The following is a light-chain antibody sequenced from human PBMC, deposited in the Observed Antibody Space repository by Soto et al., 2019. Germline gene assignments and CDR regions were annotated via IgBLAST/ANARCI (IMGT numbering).Light chain of an antibody. CDR3: SSYTSSTTRV. CDR2: GVT. Sequence: HSVLTQPASVSGSPGQSITISCTATSSDVGGYNYVSGYHHHPGKAPKLMIYGVTNRPSGVSNRFSGSKSGNTASLTISGLQAEDAADYYCSSYTSSTTRVFGTGTKLTVL. V-gene: IGLV2-14*01. J-gene: IGLJ1*01. CDR1: SSDVGGYNY.